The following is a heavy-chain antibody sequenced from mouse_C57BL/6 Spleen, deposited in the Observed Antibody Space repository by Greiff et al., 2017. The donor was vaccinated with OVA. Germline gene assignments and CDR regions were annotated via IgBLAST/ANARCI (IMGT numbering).Heavy chain of an antibody. J-gene: IGHJ2*01. CDR3: TRENYGSSPDFDY. Sequence: VKLQESGAELVRPGASVTLSCKASGYTFTDYEMHWVKQTPVHGLEWIGAIDPETGGTAYNQKFKGKAILTADKSSSTAYMELRSLTSEDSAVYYCTRENYGSSPDFDYWGQGTTLTVSS. CDR1: GYTFTDYE. D-gene: IGHD1-1*01. CDR2: IDPETGGT. V-gene: IGHV1-15*01.